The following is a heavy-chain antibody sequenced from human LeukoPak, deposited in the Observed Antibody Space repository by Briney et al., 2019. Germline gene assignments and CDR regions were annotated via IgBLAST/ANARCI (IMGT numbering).Heavy chain of an antibody. CDR2: ISAYNGNT. J-gene: IGHJ4*02. D-gene: IGHD3-22*01. CDR3: ARDQVDYYDSSGYYYGLVD. Sequence: ASVKVSCKASGYTFTSYGIGWVRQAPGQGLEWMGWISAYNGNTNYAQKLQGRVTMTTDTSTSTAYMELRSLRSDDTAVYYCARDQVDYYDSSGYYYGLVDWGQGTLVTVSS. CDR1: GYTFTSYG. V-gene: IGHV1-18*01.